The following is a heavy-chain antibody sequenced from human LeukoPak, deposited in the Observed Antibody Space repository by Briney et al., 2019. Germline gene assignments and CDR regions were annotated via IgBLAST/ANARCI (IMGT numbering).Heavy chain of an antibody. D-gene: IGHD6-19*01. CDR2: ISWNSGSI. Sequence: SLRHSCAASGFTFDEYAMHGVRPAPGEGVEGGSGISWNSGSIGYADSVKGRFTISRDNAKNSLYLQMNSLRAEDTALYYCAKDLSSGWYGDAFDIWGQGTMVTVSS. CDR3: AKDLSSGWYGDAFDI. V-gene: IGHV3-9*01. CDR1: GFTFDEYA. J-gene: IGHJ3*02.